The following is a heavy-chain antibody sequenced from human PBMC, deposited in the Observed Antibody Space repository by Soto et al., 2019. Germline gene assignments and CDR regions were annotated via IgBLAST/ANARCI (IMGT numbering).Heavy chain of an antibody. Sequence: GGSLRLSCAASGFTASNFWMSWVRQAPGKGLEWIALIKRESEGGTADFAPLVKGRFTISRDDLKNTLYLDMNSLRTEDTAVYYCTVDSMRPYWGQGTMVTVSS. CDR1: GFTASNFW. CDR2: IKRESEGGTA. J-gene: IGHJ4*02. CDR3: TVDSMRPY. V-gene: IGHV3-15*01.